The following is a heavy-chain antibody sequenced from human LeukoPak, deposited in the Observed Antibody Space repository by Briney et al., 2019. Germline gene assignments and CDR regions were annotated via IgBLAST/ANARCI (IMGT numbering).Heavy chain of an antibody. D-gene: IGHD1-26*01. CDR2: INPSGGST. CDR1: GYTFTSYY. CDR3: ARDSGGNYFDY. Sequence: ASVKVSCKASGYTFTSYYMHWVRQAPGQGLEWMGIINPSGGSTSYAQKFQGRVTMTRDMSTSTVCMELSSLRSEDTAVYYCARDSGGNYFDYWGQGTLVTVSS. J-gene: IGHJ4*02. V-gene: IGHV1-46*01.